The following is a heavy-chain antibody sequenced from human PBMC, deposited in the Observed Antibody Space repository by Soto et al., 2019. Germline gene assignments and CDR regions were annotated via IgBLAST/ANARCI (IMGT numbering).Heavy chain of an antibody. CDR3: TTLRGGRGRDY. D-gene: IGHD2-15*01. CDR1: GFTSSNAW. V-gene: IGHV3-15*01. CDR2: IKSKTDGGTT. Sequence: EVQLVESGGGLVKPGGSLRLSCAASGFTSSNAWMSWVRQAPGKGLEWVGRIKSKTDGGTTDYAAPVKGRFTISRDDSKNTLYLQMNSLKTEDTAVYYCTTLRGGRGRDYWGQGTLVTVSS. J-gene: IGHJ4*02.